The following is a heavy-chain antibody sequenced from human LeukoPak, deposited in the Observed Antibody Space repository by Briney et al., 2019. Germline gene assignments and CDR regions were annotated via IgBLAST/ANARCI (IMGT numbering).Heavy chain of an antibody. Sequence: SQTLSLTCSVSGDSIRSTIYYWGWIRQPPGKGPEWIGSLHHSGSTYFNPSLKSRVTMSVDTSKNQFSLNVSSVTAADTAVYYCARECSSTSCYGDYWGQGTLVTVSS. V-gene: IGHV4-39*07. D-gene: IGHD2-2*01. CDR2: LHHSGST. CDR3: ARECSSTSCYGDY. CDR1: GDSIRSTIYY. J-gene: IGHJ4*02.